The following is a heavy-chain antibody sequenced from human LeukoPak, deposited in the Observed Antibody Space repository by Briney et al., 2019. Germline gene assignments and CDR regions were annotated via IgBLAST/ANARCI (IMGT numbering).Heavy chain of an antibody. CDR2: IYYSGST. Sequence: SETLSLTCTVSGGSITSYYWSWIRQPPGKGLEWIGFIYYSGSTNYNPSLKSRVTISVDTSENQFSLKLSSVTAADTAVYYCARSGSGYGDYTAAFDYWGQGTLVTVSS. CDR3: ARSGSGYGDYTAAFDY. J-gene: IGHJ4*02. CDR1: GGSITSYY. D-gene: IGHD4-17*01. V-gene: IGHV4-59*01.